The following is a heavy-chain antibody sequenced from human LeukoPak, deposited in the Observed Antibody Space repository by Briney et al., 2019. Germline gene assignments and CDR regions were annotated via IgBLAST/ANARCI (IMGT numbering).Heavy chain of an antibody. CDR3: ARQDCSSTSCYFVNYNWFDP. Sequence: GESLKISCKGSGYSFTSYWIGWVRQMPGKGLEWMGIIYPGDSDTRCSPSFQGQVTISADKSISTAYLQWSSLKASDTAMYYCARQDCSSTSCYFVNYNWFDPWGQGTLVTVSS. CDR2: IYPGDSDT. J-gene: IGHJ5*02. D-gene: IGHD2-2*01. V-gene: IGHV5-51*01. CDR1: GYSFTSYW.